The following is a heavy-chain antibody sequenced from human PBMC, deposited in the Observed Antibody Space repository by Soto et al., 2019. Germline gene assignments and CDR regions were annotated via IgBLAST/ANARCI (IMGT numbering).Heavy chain of an antibody. CDR3: ARALPNWRLIDC. V-gene: IGHV4-59*11. J-gene: IGHJ4*02. Sequence: QVQLQESGPGLVKPSETLSLTCTVSGASISSHYWSWIRQPPGKGLEWIGYVSDIGNISDNPSLKSRVTLSMDTSKNQFSLKLSSVTAADTAVYYCARALPNWRLIDCWGQGTLVTV. CDR1: GASISSHY. D-gene: IGHD1-20*01. CDR2: VSDIGNI.